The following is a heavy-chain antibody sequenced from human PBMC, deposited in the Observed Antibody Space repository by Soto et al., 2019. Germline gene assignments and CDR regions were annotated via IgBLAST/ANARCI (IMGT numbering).Heavy chain of an antibody. J-gene: IGHJ5*02. V-gene: IGHV1-8*01. CDR3: ARAEGYCSSTSCYAQPFDP. Sequence: ASVKVSCKASGYTFTSYDINLVRQATGQGLEWMGWMNPNSGNTGYAQKFQGRVTMTRNTSISTAYTELSSLRSEDTAVYYCARAEGYCSSTSCYAQPFDPWGQGTLVTVSS. D-gene: IGHD2-2*01. CDR2: MNPNSGNT. CDR1: GYTFTSYD.